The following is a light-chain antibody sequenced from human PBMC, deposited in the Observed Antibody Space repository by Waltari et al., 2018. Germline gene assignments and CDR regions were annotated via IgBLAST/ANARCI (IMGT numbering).Light chain of an antibody. Sequence: TWRERQRISGDLRWFQEQPGKAPKLLIHSASAWQSGVPSRFSGRGSGTHFTLTISSLQPEDFATYVCQQSYITPYTCGQGTKLEIK. CDR3: QQSYITPYT. CDR1: QRISGD. J-gene: IGKJ2*01. V-gene: IGKV1-39*01. CDR2: SAS.